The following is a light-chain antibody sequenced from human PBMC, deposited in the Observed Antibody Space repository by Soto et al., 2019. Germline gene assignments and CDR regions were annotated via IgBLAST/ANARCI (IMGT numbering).Light chain of an antibody. CDR3: QQRSNWIT. CDR2: DAS. CDR1: QTVRNNY. V-gene: IGKV3D-20*02. Sequence: EIVLTQSPGTLSLSPGERATLSCRASQTVRNNYLAWYQQKPGQAPRLLIYDASSRATGIPARFSGSGSGTDFTLTISSLEPDDFAVYSCQQRSNWITFGQGTRLENK. J-gene: IGKJ5*01.